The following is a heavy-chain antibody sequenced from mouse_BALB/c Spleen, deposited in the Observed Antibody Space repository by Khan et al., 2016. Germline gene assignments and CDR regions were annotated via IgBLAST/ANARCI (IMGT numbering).Heavy chain of an antibody. CDR2: INPDSSKI. Sequence: EVQLQESGGGLVQPGGSLKLSCAASGFDFSSYWMSWVRQAPGKGLEWIGEINPDSSKINYTPSLKDKFIISRDNAKNTLYLQMSKVRSEDTALYDCARRGDHFSMDNWGQGTSVTVSS. CDR3: ARRGDHFSMDN. D-gene: IGHD2-13*01. V-gene: IGHV4-1*02. CDR1: GFDFSSYW. J-gene: IGHJ4*01.